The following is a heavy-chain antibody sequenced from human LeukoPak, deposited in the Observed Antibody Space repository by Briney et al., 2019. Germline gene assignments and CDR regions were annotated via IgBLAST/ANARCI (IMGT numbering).Heavy chain of an antibody. CDR2: IYYSGST. D-gene: IGHD6-19*01. CDR3: ARRQWLVSDFDY. V-gene: IGHV4-30-4*07. J-gene: IGHJ4*02. Sequence: SETLSLTCAVSGGSISSGGYSWSWIRQPPGKGLEWIGYIYYSGSTYYNPSLKSRVTISVDTSKNQFSLKLSSVTAADTAVFYCARRQWLVSDFDYWGQGTLVTVSS. CDR1: GGSISSGGYS.